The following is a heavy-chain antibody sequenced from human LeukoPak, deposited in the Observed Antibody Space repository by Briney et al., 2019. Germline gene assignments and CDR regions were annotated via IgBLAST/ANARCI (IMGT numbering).Heavy chain of an antibody. CDR1: GYTFTNYD. CDR2: MNPDSGNT. J-gene: IGHJ6*03. CDR3: ARGPYCRSTSCPYYLDV. V-gene: IGHV1-8*03. D-gene: IGHD2-2*01. Sequence: ASVKVSCKASGYTFTNYDINWVRQATGQGLEWMGWMNPDSGNTGYAQKFQGRVTITKNTSISTAYMELSSLRSEDTALYYCARGPYCRSTSCPYYLDVWGKGTTVTLSS.